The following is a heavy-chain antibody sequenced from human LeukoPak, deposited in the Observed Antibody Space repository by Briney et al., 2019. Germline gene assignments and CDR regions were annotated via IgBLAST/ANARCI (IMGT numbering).Heavy chain of an antibody. CDR1: GGSFSGYY. D-gene: IGHD5-12*01. J-gene: IGHJ6*03. CDR2: INHSGST. CDR3: ARVIEDSGYDFYYYMDV. V-gene: IGHV4-34*01. Sequence: SETLSLTFAVYGGSFSGYYWSWIRQPPGKGLEWIGEINHSGSTNYNPSLKSRVTISVDTSKNQFSLKLSSVTAADTAVYYCARVIEDSGYDFYYYMDVWGKGTTVTVSS.